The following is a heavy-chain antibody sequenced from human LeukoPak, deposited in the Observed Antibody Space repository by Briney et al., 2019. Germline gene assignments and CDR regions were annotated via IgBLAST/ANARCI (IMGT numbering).Heavy chain of an antibody. D-gene: IGHD6-19*01. J-gene: IGHJ4*02. V-gene: IGHV3-48*03. Sequence: GGSLRLPCAASGFTFSSYEMNWVRQAPGKGLEWVSHISSSGSTIYYADSVKGRFTISRDNAKNSLYLQMNSLRAEDTAVYYCARDPSQPYSSPYYFDYWGQGTLVTVSS. CDR1: GFTFSSYE. CDR2: ISSSGSTI. CDR3: ARDPSQPYSSPYYFDY.